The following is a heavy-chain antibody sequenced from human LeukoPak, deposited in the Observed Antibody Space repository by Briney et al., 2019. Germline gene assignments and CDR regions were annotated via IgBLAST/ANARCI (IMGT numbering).Heavy chain of an antibody. J-gene: IGHJ6*03. D-gene: IGHD3-10*01. CDR3: ARRYGWGSFRYYYYLDL. Sequence: PSETLSLTCAVYGGSFSGYCWSWIRQPPGKGLEWIGEINHSGSTNYNPSLKSRVTISVNTSKNQFSLKLSSVTAATTALYYCARRYGWGSFRYYYYLDLWGKGTMVTVSS. V-gene: IGHV4-34*01. CDR2: INHSGST. CDR1: GGSFSGYC.